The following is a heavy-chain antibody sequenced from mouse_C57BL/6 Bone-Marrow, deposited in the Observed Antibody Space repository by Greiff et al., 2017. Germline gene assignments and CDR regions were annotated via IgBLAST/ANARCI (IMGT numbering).Heavy chain of an antibody. CDR2: IYPGDGDT. CDR3: ARGGMFYYYGSSYSYWYIDV. D-gene: IGHD1-1*01. CDR1: GYAFSSYW. V-gene: IGHV1-80*01. J-gene: IGHJ1*03. Sequence: QVQLQQSGAELVKPGASVKISCKASGYAFSSYWMNWVKQRPGKGLEWIGQIYPGDGDTNYNGKFKGKATLTADKSSSTAYMQLSSLTSEDSAVYFSARGGMFYYYGSSYSYWYIDVWGTGTTVTVSS.